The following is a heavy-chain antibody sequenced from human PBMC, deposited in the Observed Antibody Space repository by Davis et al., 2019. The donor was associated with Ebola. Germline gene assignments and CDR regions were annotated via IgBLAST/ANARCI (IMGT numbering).Heavy chain of an antibody. CDR3: VRSTYDILIDFDF. CDR1: GYSFLTYG. D-gene: IGHD3-9*01. V-gene: IGHV1-18*04. Sequence: ASVKVSCKAIGYSFLTYGISWVRKAPGQGLEWLGWISAFKGKTHYAQKFQGRMTLTTDTSTSTAYMELESLRSDETAVYYCVRSTYDILIDFDFWGQGTLVTVSS. CDR2: ISAFKGKT. J-gene: IGHJ4*02.